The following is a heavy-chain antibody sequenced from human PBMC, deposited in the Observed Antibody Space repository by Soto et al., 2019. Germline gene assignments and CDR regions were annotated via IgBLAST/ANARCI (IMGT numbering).Heavy chain of an antibody. CDR3: ANLVVVPAAKAGWFDP. CDR1: GGSISSGGYY. V-gene: IGHV4-31*09. CDR2: IYYSGST. D-gene: IGHD2-2*01. Sequence: SETLSLTCTVSGGSISSGGYYWSWIRQHPGKGLEWIGYIYYSGSTYYNPSLKSRVTISVDKSKNQFSLKLSSVTAADTAVYYCANLVVVPAAKAGWFDPWGQGTLVTVSS. J-gene: IGHJ5*02.